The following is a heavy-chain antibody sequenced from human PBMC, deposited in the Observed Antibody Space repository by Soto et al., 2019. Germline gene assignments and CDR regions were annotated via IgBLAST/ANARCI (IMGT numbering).Heavy chain of an antibody. J-gene: IGHJ4*02. D-gene: IGHD3-22*01. CDR3: AKTYYYESSGYWPDY. CDR1: GFTFSSYA. V-gene: IGHV3-23*01. Sequence: GGSRRLSWAASGFTFSSYAMSGVRQAPGKGLEWVSTISGSGDNTHYGDSVKGRFTISRDNSKKTVNLQMNSLRAEDTAVYYCAKTYYYESSGYWPDYWGQGTLVTVSS. CDR2: ISGSGDNT.